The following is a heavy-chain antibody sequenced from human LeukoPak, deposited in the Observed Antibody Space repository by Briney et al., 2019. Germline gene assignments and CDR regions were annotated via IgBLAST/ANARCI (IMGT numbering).Heavy chain of an antibody. Sequence: PGGSLRLSCAASGFTFRSYSMSWVRQAPGKGLEWISYATSSSTINYADSVKGRFTISRDNARNSLYLQMNSLRVEDTAVYYCARGVAVLSQSIDYWGQGTLVTVSS. J-gene: IGHJ4*02. D-gene: IGHD4/OR15-4a*01. CDR2: ATSSSTI. CDR1: GFTFRSYS. CDR3: ARGVAVLSQSIDY. V-gene: IGHV3-48*01.